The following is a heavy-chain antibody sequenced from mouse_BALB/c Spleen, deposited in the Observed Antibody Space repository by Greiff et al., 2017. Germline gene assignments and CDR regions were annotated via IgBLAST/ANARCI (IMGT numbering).Heavy chain of an antibody. V-gene: IGHV1-9*01. J-gene: IGHJ3*01. D-gene: IGHD2-1*01. CDR3: ARGDYYGNRFAY. CDR1: GYTFSSYW. Sequence: VQLQQSGAELMKPGASVKISCKATGYTFSSYWIEWVKQRPGHGLEWIGEILPGSGSTNYNEKFKGKATFTADTSSNTAYMQLSSLTSEDSAVYYCARGDYYGNRFAYWGQGTLVTVSA. CDR2: ILPGSGST.